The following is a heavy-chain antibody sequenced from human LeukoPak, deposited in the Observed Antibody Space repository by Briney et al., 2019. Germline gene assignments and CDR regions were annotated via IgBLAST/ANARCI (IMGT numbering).Heavy chain of an antibody. V-gene: IGHV3-30*18. Sequence: GGSLRLSCAVSGFTFISYGMHWVRQAPGKGLEWVAVLSYDGSNKYYADSVKGRCTISRDNSKNTLYLQMNSLRAEDTAVYYCAKADDDSPGYTNYFDYWGQGTLVTVSS. CDR2: LSYDGSNK. CDR1: GFTFISYG. D-gene: IGHD3-22*01. CDR3: AKADDDSPGYTNYFDY. J-gene: IGHJ4*02.